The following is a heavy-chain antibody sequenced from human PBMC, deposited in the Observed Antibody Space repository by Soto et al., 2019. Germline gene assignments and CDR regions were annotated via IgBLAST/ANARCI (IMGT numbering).Heavy chain of an antibody. CDR3: AREARGDYARSNYYGMDV. V-gene: IGHV1-46*01. D-gene: IGHD4-17*01. Sequence: ASVKVSCKASGYTFTSYYMHWVRQAPGQGLEWMGIINPSGGSTSYAQKFQGRVTMTRDTSTSTVYMELSSLRSEDTAVYYCAREARGDYARSNYYGMDVWGQGTTVTVSS. J-gene: IGHJ6*02. CDR2: INPSGGST. CDR1: GYTFTSYY.